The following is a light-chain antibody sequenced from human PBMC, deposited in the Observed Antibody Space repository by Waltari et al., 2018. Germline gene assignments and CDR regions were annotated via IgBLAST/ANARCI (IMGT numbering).Light chain of an antibody. J-gene: IGLJ2*01. Sequence: QSALTQPASVSGFPGQSVTTFCTGTSNDVGGYNSVSWYQEHPGQAPRVIIYYVSYRPSGVSDRFSGSKSGNTASLTISGLQAEDEADYYCSSQSSNNVVLFGGGTKLTVL. CDR3: SSQSSNNVVL. CDR1: SNDVGGYNS. CDR2: YVS. V-gene: IGLV2-14*01.